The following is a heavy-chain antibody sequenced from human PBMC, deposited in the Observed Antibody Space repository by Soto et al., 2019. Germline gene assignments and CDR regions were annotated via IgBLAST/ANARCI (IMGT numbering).Heavy chain of an antibody. D-gene: IGHD2-15*01. CDR1: GGTFSSDA. CDR2: IIPIFGTA. CDR3: ARSPCSGGSCSSRYFDY. V-gene: IGHV1-69*01. Sequence: KVSWKASGGTFSSDAISWVRQAPGQGLEWMGGIIPIFGTANYAQKFQGRVTITADESTSTAYMELSSLRSEDTAVYYCARSPCSGGSCSSRYFDYWGQGTLVTV. J-gene: IGHJ4*02.